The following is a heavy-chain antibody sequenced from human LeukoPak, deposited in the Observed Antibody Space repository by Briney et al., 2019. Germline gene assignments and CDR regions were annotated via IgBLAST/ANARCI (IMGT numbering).Heavy chain of an antibody. CDR2: ISSSGSTI. J-gene: IGHJ4*02. CDR3: ARVFAPEWYFDY. D-gene: IGHD3-3*01. Sequence: PGGSLRLSCAASGFTFSSYEMNWVRQAPGKGLEWVSYISSSGSTIYYADSVKGRFTISRDNAKDSLYLQMNSLRAEDTAVYYCARVFAPEWYFDYWGQGTLVTVSS. CDR1: GFTFSSYE. V-gene: IGHV3-48*03.